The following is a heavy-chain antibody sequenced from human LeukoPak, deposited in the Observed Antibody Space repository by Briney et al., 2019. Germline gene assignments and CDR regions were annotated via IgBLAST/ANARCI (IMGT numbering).Heavy chain of an antibody. D-gene: IGHD6-13*01. CDR2: MNTNSGNT. Sequence: ASVKVSCKASGYTFTSCDINWVRQATGQGLEWMGWMNTNSGNTGYAQKFQGRVTMTRNTSISTAYMELSSLRSEDTAVYYCARAYSSSWWGTGRYYYYMDVWGKGTTVTISS. V-gene: IGHV1-8*01. J-gene: IGHJ6*03. CDR1: GYTFTSCD. CDR3: ARAYSSSWWGTGRYYYYMDV.